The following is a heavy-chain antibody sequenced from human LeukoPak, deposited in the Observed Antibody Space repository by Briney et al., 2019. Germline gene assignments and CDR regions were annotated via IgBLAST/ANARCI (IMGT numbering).Heavy chain of an antibody. Sequence: PGGSVRLLCAACGFTFSSYWMHWVRQAPGEGLVCVSRINSDGSSTSYADSVKGRFTISRDNAKNTLYLQMNSLRAEDTAVYYCARRVVGATCLDYWGQGTLVTVSS. CDR2: INSDGSST. V-gene: IGHV3-74*01. CDR3: ARRVVGATCLDY. D-gene: IGHD1-26*01. CDR1: GFTFSSYW. J-gene: IGHJ4*02.